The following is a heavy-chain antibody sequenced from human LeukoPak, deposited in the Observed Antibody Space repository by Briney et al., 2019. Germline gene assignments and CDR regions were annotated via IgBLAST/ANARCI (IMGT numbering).Heavy chain of an antibody. CDR2: INPNSGGT. Sequence: ASVKVSCKASGYSFTGYYMHWVRQAPGQGLGWMGRINPNSGGTNYAQKFQGRVTMTRDTSISTAYMELSRLRSDDTAVYYCARDYFGSRGYFDFWGRGTLVTVSS. CDR3: ARDYFGSRGYFDF. CDR1: GYSFTGYY. V-gene: IGHV1-2*02. J-gene: IGHJ2*01. D-gene: IGHD3-10*01.